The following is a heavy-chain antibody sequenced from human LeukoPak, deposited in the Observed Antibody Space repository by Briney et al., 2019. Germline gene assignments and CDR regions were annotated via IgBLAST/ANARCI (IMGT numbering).Heavy chain of an antibody. CDR2: ISAYNGNT. J-gene: IGHJ3*02. D-gene: IGHD1-26*01. CDR3: ARDPHRRALAGAFDI. V-gene: IGHV1-18*01. Sequence: ASVKVSCKASGYTFTSYGISWVRQAPGQGLEWMGWISAYNGNTNYAQKLQGRVTMTTDTSTSTAYMELRSLRSDDTAVYYCARDPHRRALAGAFDIWGQGTMVTVSS. CDR1: GYTFTSYG.